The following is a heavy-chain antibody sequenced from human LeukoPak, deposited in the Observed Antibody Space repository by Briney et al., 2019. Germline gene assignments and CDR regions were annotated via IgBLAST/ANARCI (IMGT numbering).Heavy chain of an antibody. CDR3: ARVKVKGVATIGGFDY. Sequence: GGFLRLSCAASGFTFSSYGMSWVRQAPGKGLEWVSAISGSGGSTYYADSVKGRFTISRDNSKNTLYLQMNSLRAEDTAVYYCARVKVKGVATIGGFDYWGQGTLVTVSS. D-gene: IGHD5-12*01. CDR1: GFTFSSYG. V-gene: IGHV3-23*01. J-gene: IGHJ4*02. CDR2: ISGSGGST.